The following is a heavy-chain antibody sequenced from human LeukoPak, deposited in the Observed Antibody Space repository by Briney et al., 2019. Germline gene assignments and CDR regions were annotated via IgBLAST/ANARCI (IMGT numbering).Heavy chain of an antibody. J-gene: IGHJ4*02. V-gene: IGHV3-21*01. CDR1: GFTFSSYS. CDR2: ISSSSSYI. Sequence: GGSLRLSCAASGFTFSSYSMNWVRQAPGKGLEWVSSISSSSSYIYYADSVKGRFTISRDNAKNSLCLQMNSLRAEDTAVYYCARGWPPNDYDSSGYGDYWGQGTLVTVSS. D-gene: IGHD3-22*01. CDR3: ARGWPPNDYDSSGYGDY.